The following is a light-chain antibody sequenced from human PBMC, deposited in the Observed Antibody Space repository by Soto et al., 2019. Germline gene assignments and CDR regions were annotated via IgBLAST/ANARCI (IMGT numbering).Light chain of an antibody. CDR2: GAS. V-gene: IGKV3-20*01. J-gene: IGKJ5*01. Sequence: STQSPGTLSLSPGERATLSCRASQSVTSSYLAWYQQQPGQAPRLVIFGASSRATGSPDRLSGSRSWTTYTPTTIRLVHADVTVFYCYQQDKYPPTFGQGTRLEIK. CDR3: YQQDKYPPT. CDR1: QSVTSSY.